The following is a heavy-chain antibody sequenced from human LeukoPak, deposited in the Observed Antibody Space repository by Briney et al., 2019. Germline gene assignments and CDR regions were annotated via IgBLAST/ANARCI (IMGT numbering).Heavy chain of an antibody. CDR3: AREGGWQDDRYSGYESWFDP. CDR2: IYYSGST. J-gene: IGHJ5*02. V-gene: IGHV4-39*07. Sequence: PSETLSLTCTVSGGSISSSSYYWGWIRQPPGKGLEWIGSIYYSGSTYYNPSLKSRVTISVDTSKNQFSLKLSSVTAADTAVYYCAREGGWQDDRYSGYESWFDPWGQGTLVTVSS. D-gene: IGHD5-12*01. CDR1: GGSISSSSYY.